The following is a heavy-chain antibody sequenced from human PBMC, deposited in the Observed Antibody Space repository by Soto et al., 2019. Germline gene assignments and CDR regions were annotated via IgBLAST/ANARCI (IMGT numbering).Heavy chain of an antibody. V-gene: IGHV3-9*01. D-gene: IGHD3-3*01. J-gene: IGHJ6*04. CDR3: ALTKGPYDFWSGLDV. Sequence: GGSLRLSCAASGFTFDDYAMHWVRQAPGKGLEWVSGISWNSGSIGYADSVKGRFTISRDNAKNSLYLQMNSLRAEDTALYYCALTKGPYDFWSGLDVWGKGTTVTVSS. CDR1: GFTFDDYA. CDR2: ISWNSGSI.